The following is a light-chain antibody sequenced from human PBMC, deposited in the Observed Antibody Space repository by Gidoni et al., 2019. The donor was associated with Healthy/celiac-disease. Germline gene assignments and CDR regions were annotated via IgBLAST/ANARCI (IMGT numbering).Light chain of an antibody. CDR1: QSISSY. J-gene: IGKJ5*01. Sequence: EIVMTQFPATLSVSPGERATLSCRASQSISSYLAWYQQKPGQAPRLLIYGASTRATGIPARFSGSGSGTEFTLTISSLQSEDFAVYYCQQYNNWPRSFGQGTRLEIK. CDR2: GAS. V-gene: IGKV3-15*01. CDR3: QQYNNWPRS.